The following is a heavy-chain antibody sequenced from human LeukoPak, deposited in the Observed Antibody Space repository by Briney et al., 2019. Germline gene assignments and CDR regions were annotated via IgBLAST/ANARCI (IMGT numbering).Heavy chain of an antibody. CDR2: INHSGST. V-gene: IGHV4-34*01. CDR3: ARGYSSGWYSGGN. Sequence: SETMYLTCAVYVGNFSGYYWSWIRHPPGKGLEWIGEINHSGSTNYNPSLKSRVTISVDTSKNQFSLKLSSVTAADTAVYYCARGYSSGWYSGGNWGQGTLVTVSS. D-gene: IGHD6-19*01. J-gene: IGHJ4*02. CDR1: VGNFSGYY.